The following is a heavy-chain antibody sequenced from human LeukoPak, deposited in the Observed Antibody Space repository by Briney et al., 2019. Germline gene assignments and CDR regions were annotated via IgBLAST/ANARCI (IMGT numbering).Heavy chain of an antibody. J-gene: IGHJ4*02. CDR2: ISAYNGNT. D-gene: IGHD4-23*01. CDR3: ARGRHGGNPRRYPPDY. CDR1: GYTFTSYG. Sequence: ASVKVSCKASGYTFTSYGISWVRQAPGQGLEWMGWISAYNGNTNYAQKLQGRVTMTTDTSTSTAYMELRSLRSDDTAVYYCARGRHGGNPRRYPPDYWGQGTLVTVSS. V-gene: IGHV1-18*01.